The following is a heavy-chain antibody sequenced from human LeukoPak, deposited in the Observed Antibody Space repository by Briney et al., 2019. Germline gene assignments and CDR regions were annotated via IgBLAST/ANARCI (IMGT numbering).Heavy chain of an antibody. Sequence: ASVRVSSTPSGYTFTSYYMHWVRQAPGQGLEWMGWINPNSGGTNYAQKFQGRVTMTRDTSISTAYMELSRLRSDDTAVYYCARTERIAVAGTSDYWGQGTLVTVSS. CDR2: INPNSGGT. D-gene: IGHD6-19*01. CDR3: ARTERIAVAGTSDY. V-gene: IGHV1-2*02. J-gene: IGHJ4*02. CDR1: GYTFTSYY.